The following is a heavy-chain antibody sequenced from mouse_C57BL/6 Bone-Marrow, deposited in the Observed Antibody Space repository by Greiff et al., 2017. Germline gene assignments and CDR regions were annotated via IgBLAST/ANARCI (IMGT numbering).Heavy chain of an antibody. D-gene: IGHD2-1*01. V-gene: IGHV1-53*01. CDR3: AREGIYSGNSDYAMDY. Sequence: QVQLQQPGTELVKPGASVKLSCKASGYTFTSYWMHWVKQRPGQGLEWIGNINPSNGGTNYNEKFKSKATLTVDKSSSTAYMQLSSLTSEDSAVYYCAREGIYSGNSDYAMDYWGQGTSVTVSS. J-gene: IGHJ4*01. CDR2: INPSNGGT. CDR1: GYTFTSYW.